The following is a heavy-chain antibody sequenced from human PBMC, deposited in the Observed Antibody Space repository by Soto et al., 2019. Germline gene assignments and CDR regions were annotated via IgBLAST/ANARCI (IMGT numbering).Heavy chain of an antibody. D-gene: IGHD2-2*01. V-gene: IGHV4-59*01. CDR1: GGSISSYY. Sequence: SETLSLTCTVSGGSISSYYWSWIRQPPGKGLEWIGYIYYSGSTNYNPSLKSRVTISVDTSKNQFSLKLSSVTAADTAVYYCARDSGYCSSTSCYYFYYWDQGTLITVSS. J-gene: IGHJ4*02. CDR2: IYYSGST. CDR3: ARDSGYCSSTSCYYFYY.